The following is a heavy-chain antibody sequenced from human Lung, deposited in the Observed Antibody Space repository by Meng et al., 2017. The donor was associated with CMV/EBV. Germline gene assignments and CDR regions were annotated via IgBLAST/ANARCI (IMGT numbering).Heavy chain of an antibody. CDR3: ARRPTVAEGVYYFDY. CDR1: FSLNTPNVG. CDR2: IYWDDDK. Sequence: FSLNTPNVGVGWIRQPPRNDLEWLALIYWDDDKRYNSSLKSRLTITKDTSKNQVVLTLANLDPLDTATYYCARRPTVAEGVYYFDYWGQGTLVTVSS. V-gene: IGHV2-5*02. D-gene: IGHD4-11*01. J-gene: IGHJ4*02.